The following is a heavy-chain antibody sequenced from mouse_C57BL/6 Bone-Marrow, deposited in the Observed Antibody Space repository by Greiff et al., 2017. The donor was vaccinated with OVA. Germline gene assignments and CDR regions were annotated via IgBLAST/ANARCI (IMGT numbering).Heavy chain of an antibody. D-gene: IGHD2-5*01. CDR1: GFTFSSYG. CDR3: ARYYYSNWYFDV. Sequence: EVQLQESGGDLVKPGGSLKLSCAASGFTFSSYGMSWVRQTPDKRLEWVATISSGGSYTYYPDSVKGRFTISRDNAKNTLYLQMSSLKSEDTAMYYCARYYYSNWYFDVWGTGTTVTVSS. J-gene: IGHJ1*03. CDR2: ISSGGSYT. V-gene: IGHV5-6*01.